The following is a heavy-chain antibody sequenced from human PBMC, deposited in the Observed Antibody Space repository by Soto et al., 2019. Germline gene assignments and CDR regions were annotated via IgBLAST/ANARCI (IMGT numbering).Heavy chain of an antibody. D-gene: IGHD6-19*01. Sequence: QLQLQESGPGLVKPSETLSLTCTVSGGSITRNNHYWGWIRQSPGKGLEWIGSILYSGSINYNPSRKRRVTISVETYNHQFSLKMSSVTAADTAVYYCARLGSSGWYQGSYFDYWGQGTLVTVSS. CDR3: ARLGSSGWYQGSYFDY. J-gene: IGHJ4*02. V-gene: IGHV4-39*01. CDR1: GGSITRNNHY. CDR2: ILYSGSI.